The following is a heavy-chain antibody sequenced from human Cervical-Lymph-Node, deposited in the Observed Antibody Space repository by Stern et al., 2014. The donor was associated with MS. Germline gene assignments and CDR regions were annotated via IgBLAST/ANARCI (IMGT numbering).Heavy chain of an antibody. D-gene: IGHD1-26*01. V-gene: IGHV1-69*06. J-gene: IGHJ4*02. Sequence: HVQLVQSGAEVNQPGSSVKVSCKASGDTFSSYAINCVRQVPGQGLEWMGGIAPVFGTTNYAQKFQGRVTITADKSTNTAYMELMTLRSEDTAVYYCARGGGLVGYFDYWGQGTLVSVSS. CDR3: ARGGGLVGYFDY. CDR1: GDTFSSYA. CDR2: IAPVFGTT.